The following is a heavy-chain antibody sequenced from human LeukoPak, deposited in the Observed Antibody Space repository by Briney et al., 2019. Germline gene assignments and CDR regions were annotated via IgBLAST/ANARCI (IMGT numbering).Heavy chain of an antibody. CDR3: ARGGMPDY. V-gene: IGHV4-34*01. D-gene: IGHD2-2*01. J-gene: IGHJ4*02. CDR1: GGSFSGYY. CDR2: INHSGST. Sequence: SETLSLTCAVYGGSFSGYYWSWIRQPPGKGLEWIGEINHSGSTNYNPSLRSRVTISVDTSKNQFSLKLSSVTAADTAVYYCARGGMPDYWGQGTLVTVSS.